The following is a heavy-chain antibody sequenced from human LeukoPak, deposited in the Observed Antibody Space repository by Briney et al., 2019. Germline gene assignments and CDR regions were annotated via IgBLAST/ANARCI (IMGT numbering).Heavy chain of an antibody. J-gene: IGHJ5*02. Sequence: ASVKVSCKASGYTFTGYYMHWVRQAPGQGREWMGWINPNSGGTNYAQKFQGRVTMTRDTSISTAYMELSRLRSDDTAVYYCARDKEYSSSWYVWFDPWGQGTLVTVSS. CDR2: INPNSGGT. CDR1: GYTFTGYY. V-gene: IGHV1-2*02. CDR3: ARDKEYSSSWYVWFDP. D-gene: IGHD6-13*01.